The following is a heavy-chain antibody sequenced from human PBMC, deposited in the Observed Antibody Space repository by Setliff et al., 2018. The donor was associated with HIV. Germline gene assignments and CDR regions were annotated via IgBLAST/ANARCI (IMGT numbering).Heavy chain of an antibody. D-gene: IGHD1-1*01. Sequence: GGSLRLSCGGSGLTFSNYAMSWVRQAPGKGLEWVSSISGSGGSTFYADAVKGRFTLSRDNFRNTLSLQMNSLTAEDSAIYYCAKVDDGQCNTFNCRDFDYWGRGTLVTVSS. CDR1: GLTFSNYA. CDR3: AKVDDGQCNTFNCRDFDY. CDR2: ISGSGGST. J-gene: IGHJ4*02. V-gene: IGHV3-23*01.